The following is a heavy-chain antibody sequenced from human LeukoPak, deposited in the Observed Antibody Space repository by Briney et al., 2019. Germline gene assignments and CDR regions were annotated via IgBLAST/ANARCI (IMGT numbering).Heavy chain of an antibody. CDR2: MNPNSGNT. J-gene: IGHJ4*02. D-gene: IGHD3-16*02. CDR3: ARGLMITFGGVIV. V-gene: IGHV1-8*02. Sequence: ASVKVSCKASGYTFTGYYMHWVRQAPGQGLEWMGWMNPNSGNTGYAQKFQGRVTMTRNTSISTAYMELSSLRSEDTAVYYCARGLMITFGGVIVWGQGTLVTVSS. CDR1: GYTFTGYY.